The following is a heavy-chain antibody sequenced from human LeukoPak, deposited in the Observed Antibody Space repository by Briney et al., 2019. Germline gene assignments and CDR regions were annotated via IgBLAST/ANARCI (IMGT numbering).Heavy chain of an antibody. CDR3: ATDTYYYDSSGSHGRFDP. V-gene: IGHV4-39*01. D-gene: IGHD3-22*01. Sequence: PSETLSLTCTVSGGSISSSSYYWGWIRQPPGKGLEWIGSIYYSGSTYYNPSLKSRVTISVDTSKNQFSLKLSSVTAADTAVYYCATDTYYYDSSGSHGRFDPWGQGTLVTVSS. J-gene: IGHJ5*02. CDR2: IYYSGST. CDR1: GGSISSSSYY.